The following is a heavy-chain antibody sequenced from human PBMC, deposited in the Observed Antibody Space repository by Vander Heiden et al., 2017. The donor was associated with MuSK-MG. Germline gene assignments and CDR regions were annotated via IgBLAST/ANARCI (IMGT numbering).Heavy chain of an antibody. CDR2: MSSSSSTI. Sequence: EVQLVESGGGLVQPGGSLRLSCAASGFTFSRCSMNWVRQAPGKGLEWVSYMSSSSSTIYYADSVKGRFTISRDNAKNSLYLQMNSLRDEDTAVYYCASVLGWFTTTVNRDYWGQGTLVTVSS. CDR1: GFTFSRCS. CDR3: ASVLGWFTTTVNRDY. D-gene: IGHD4-17*01. V-gene: IGHV3-48*02. J-gene: IGHJ4*02.